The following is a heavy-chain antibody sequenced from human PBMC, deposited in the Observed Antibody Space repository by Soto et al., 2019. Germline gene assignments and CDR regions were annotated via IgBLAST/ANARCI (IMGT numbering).Heavy chain of an antibody. CDR1: GFTFSDHY. CDR2: VGTSSSYT. V-gene: IGHV3-11*05. CDR3: ARLRLTGYFDY. J-gene: IGHJ4*02. Sequence: QVQLVESGGGLVKPGGSLRLSCVASGFTFSDHYMTWSGQAEGKGLEWLSYVGTSSSYTNYPNSVKGRFTISRDNAMNSLYLQMNSLRAGDTDVSFCARLRLTGYFDYWGQGTLVTVSS.